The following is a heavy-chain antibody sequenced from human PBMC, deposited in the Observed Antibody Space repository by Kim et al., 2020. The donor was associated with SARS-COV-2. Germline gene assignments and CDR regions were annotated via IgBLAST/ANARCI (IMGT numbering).Heavy chain of an antibody. CDR2: ISWNSGSI. CDR1: DEFNFEDYA. D-gene: IGHD2-21*01. J-gene: IGHJ6*02. V-gene: IGHV3-9*01. Sequence: GGSLRLSCVISDEFNFEDYAMRWFRQVPGKGLEWVSGISWNSGSIGYGDSVTGRFTISRDNAKNSVQLQMNSLRPEDTALYYCAKAVARWTSLAHGMDVWGQGTTVTVSS. CDR3: AKAVARWTSLAHGMDV.